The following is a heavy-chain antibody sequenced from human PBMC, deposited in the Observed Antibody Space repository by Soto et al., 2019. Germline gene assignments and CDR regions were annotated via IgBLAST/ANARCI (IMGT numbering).Heavy chain of an antibody. CDR3: AREYCSGGSCYSPPGDSGDTFDI. J-gene: IGHJ3*02. CDR2: IIPILGIA. CDR1: GGTFSSHT. D-gene: IGHD2-15*01. V-gene: IGHV1-69*02. Sequence: QVQLVQSGAEVKQPGSSVKVSCKASGGTFSSHTISWVRQAPGQGLEWMGRIIPILGIANYAQKFQGRVTITADKSTRTAYMELSSLSSEDTAVYYCAREYCSGGSCYSPPGDSGDTFDIWGQGTMVTVSS.